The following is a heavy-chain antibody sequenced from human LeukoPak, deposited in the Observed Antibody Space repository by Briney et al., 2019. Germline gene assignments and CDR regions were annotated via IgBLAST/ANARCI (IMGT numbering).Heavy chain of an antibody. Sequence: GGSLRLSSAASGFTFSNTWMSWVRQAPGKGLELDGRIKSKTDGGTTDYAAPVKGRFTISRDDSKNTLYLQMNSLKTEDTAVYYCTTGLGAADTNWGLGTLVTVSS. CDR2: IKSKTDGGTT. CDR1: GFTFSNTW. CDR3: TTGLGAADTN. V-gene: IGHV3-15*01. J-gene: IGHJ4*02. D-gene: IGHD3-16*01.